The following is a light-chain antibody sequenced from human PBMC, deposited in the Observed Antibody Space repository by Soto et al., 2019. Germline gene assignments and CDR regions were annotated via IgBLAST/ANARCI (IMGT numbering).Light chain of an antibody. J-gene: IGKJ5*01. Sequence: DIQLTQSPSFLSASVGDRVTISCRASQVISVFLAWYQQKPGKAPKLLISTVSTLESGVPSRFSGSGSGTDFTLTISSLQPEDFATYYCQQYNSPITFGHGTRLEIK. V-gene: IGKV1-9*01. CDR1: QVISVF. CDR3: QQYNSPIT. CDR2: TVS.